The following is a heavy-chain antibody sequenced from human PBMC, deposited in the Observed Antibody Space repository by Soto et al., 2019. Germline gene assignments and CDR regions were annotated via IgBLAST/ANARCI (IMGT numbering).Heavy chain of an antibody. D-gene: IGHD2-15*01. J-gene: IGHJ1*01. CDR1: GYLFTAYS. Sequence: ASVKVSCKASGYLFTAYSMHWVRLAPGQGLEWMGVVNPSGGSTKYAQNFQGRVTMTRDTSTTTIYMELSSLRSDDTAIYYCAREENCSGGTCYSEYFHRWGEGTLVTVSS. V-gene: IGHV1-46*01. CDR2: VNPSGGST. CDR3: AREENCSGGTCYSEYFHR.